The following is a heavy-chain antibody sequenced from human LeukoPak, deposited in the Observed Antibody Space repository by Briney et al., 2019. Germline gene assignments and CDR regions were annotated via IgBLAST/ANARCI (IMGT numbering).Heavy chain of an antibody. Sequence: GGSLRLSCAASGFTFSSYEMNWVRQAPGKGLEWLSYISSSGSTIYYADSVKGRFTISRDNAKNSLYLQMNTLRAEDTALYYCAKDIGYGANSDYFDYWGQGTLVTVSS. CDR3: AKDIGYGANSDYFDY. CDR2: ISSSGSTI. J-gene: IGHJ4*02. CDR1: GFTFSSYE. V-gene: IGHV3-48*03. D-gene: IGHD4-23*01.